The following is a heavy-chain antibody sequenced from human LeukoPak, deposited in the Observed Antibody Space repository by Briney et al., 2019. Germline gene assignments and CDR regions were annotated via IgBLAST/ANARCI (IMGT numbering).Heavy chain of an antibody. J-gene: IGHJ6*03. CDR2: INWNGGST. Sequence: GGSLRLSCAASGFTFDDYGMGWVRQAPGKGLKWVSGINWNGGSTGYADSVKGRFTISRDNAKNSLYLQMNSLRAEDTALYYCAREYDSSGYYYLGYYYYYMDVWGKGTTVTVSS. V-gene: IGHV3-20*04. CDR1: GFTFDDYG. CDR3: AREYDSSGYYYLGYYYYYMDV. D-gene: IGHD3-22*01.